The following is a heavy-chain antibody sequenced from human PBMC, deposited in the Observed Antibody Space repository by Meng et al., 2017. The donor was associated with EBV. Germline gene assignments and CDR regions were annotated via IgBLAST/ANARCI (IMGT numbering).Heavy chain of an antibody. V-gene: IGHV1-18*01. CDR3: ARDGRLYDTPSPFDY. CDR2: ISAYNGNT. J-gene: IGHJ4*02. Sequence: QVQQVHDGAEVKKPGASVKVSCKASGYTFTSYGISWVRQAPGQGLEWMGWISAYNGNTNYAQKLQGRVTMTTDTSTSTAYMELRSLRSDDTAVYYCARDGRLYDTPSPFDYWGQGTLVTVSS. D-gene: IGHD3-22*01. CDR1: GYTFTSYG.